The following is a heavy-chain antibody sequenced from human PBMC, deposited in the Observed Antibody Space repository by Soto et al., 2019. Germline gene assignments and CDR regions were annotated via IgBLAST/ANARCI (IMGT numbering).Heavy chain of an antibody. D-gene: IGHD4-4*01. V-gene: IGHV3-48*03. J-gene: IGHJ6*02. CDR3: ASQGSPYSNYWLYYYYGMDV. CDR2: ISSSGSTI. Sequence: GSLRLSCAASGFTFSSYEMNWVRQAPGKGLEWVSYISSSGSTIYYADSVKGRFTISRDNAKNSLYLQMNSLRAEDTAVYYCASQGSPYSNYWLYYYYGMDVWGQGTTVTVSS. CDR1: GFTFSSYE.